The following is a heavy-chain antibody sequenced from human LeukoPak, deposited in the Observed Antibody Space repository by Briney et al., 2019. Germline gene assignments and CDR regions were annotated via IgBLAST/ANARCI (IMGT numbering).Heavy chain of an antibody. CDR1: GFTFSSYG. CDR2: ISYDRSIK. J-gene: IGHJ4*02. CDR3: AKGQALRSAFDY. D-gene: IGHD3-16*01. V-gene: IGHV3-30*18. Sequence: GGSLRLYCAASGFTFSSYGMHWVRQAPGNGLEWVAVISYDRSIKYHADSVQGRFTISRDNSKNTLYLQMNSLRAEDTAVYYCAKGQALRSAFDYWGQGTLVSVSS.